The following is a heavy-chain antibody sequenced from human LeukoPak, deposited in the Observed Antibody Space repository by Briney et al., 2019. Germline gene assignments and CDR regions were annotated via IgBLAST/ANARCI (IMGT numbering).Heavy chain of an antibody. CDR3: ARADTAIELLGYMDV. CDR1: GFTFSSYW. CDR2: IKQDGSEK. Sequence: GGSLRLSCAASGFTFSSYWMSWVRQAPGKGLEWVANIKQDGSEKYYVDSVKGRFTISRDNAKNSLYLQMNSLRAEDTAVYYCARADTAIELLGYMDVWGKGTTVTVSS. D-gene: IGHD5-18*01. V-gene: IGHV3-7*01. J-gene: IGHJ6*03.